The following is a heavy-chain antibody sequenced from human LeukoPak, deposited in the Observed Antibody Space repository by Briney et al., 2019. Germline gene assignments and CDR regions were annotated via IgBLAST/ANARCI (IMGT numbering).Heavy chain of an antibody. CDR3: ASKGSSTSCCPKDY. CDR2: IYHSGST. CDR1: GYSISSGYY. V-gene: IGHV4-38-2*01. Sequence: PSETLSLTCAVSGYSISSGYYWGWIRQPPGKGLEWIGSIYHSGSTYYNPSLKSRVTISVDTSKNQFSLKLSSVTAADTAVYYCASKGSSTSCCPKDYWGQGTLVTVPS. D-gene: IGHD2-2*01. J-gene: IGHJ4*02.